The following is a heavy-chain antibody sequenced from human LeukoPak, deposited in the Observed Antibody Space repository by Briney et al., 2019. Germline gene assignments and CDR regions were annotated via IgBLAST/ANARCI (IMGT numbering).Heavy chain of an antibody. Sequence: GGSLRLSCAASGFTFSSYAMSWVRQAPGKGLEWVSAISGSGGSTYYADSVKGRFTISRDNSKNTLYLQMNSLRAEDTAVYYCANWGVAAEYFQHWGQGTLVTVSS. D-gene: IGHD7-27*01. J-gene: IGHJ1*01. CDR1: GFTFSSYA. CDR2: ISGSGGST. CDR3: ANWGVAAEYFQH. V-gene: IGHV3-23*01.